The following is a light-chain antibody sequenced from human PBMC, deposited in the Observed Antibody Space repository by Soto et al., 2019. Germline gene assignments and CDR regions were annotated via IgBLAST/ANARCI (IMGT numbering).Light chain of an antibody. CDR1: SSDVGGYNY. CDR2: EVN. V-gene: IGLV2-8*01. CDR3: SSYADTNTLL. J-gene: IGLJ2*01. Sequence: QSALTQPPSASGSPGQSVTISCTGTSSDVGGYNYVSWYQQYPGKAPKFMIYEVNKRPSGVPDRFSGSKSGNTASLTVSGLQAEDEADYYCSSYADTNTLLFGGGTQLTVL.